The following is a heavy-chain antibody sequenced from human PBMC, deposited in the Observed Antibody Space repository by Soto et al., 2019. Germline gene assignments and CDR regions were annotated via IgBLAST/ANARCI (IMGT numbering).Heavy chain of an antibody. V-gene: IGHV1-69*13. CDR3: ARDRGGALHYYDSSGDFNY. CDR2: IIPIFGTA. Sequence: SVKVSCKASGGTFSSYAISWVRQAPGQGLEWMGGIIPIFGTANYAQKFQGRVTITADESTSTAHMELSSLRSEDTAVYYCARDRGGALHYYDSSGDFNYWGQGTRVTLAS. J-gene: IGHJ4*02. D-gene: IGHD3-22*01. CDR1: GGTFSSYA.